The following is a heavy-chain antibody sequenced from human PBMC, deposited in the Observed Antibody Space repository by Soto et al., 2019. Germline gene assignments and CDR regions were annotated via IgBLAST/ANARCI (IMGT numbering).Heavy chain of an antibody. Sequence: AGSMRLSCAASGFTFSIYAMGWVRQAPGKGLEWVSAISCSGGSTYYADSVEGQFTITRDNAKNTLYLQMNSLRAEDTAVYYCAKPHFGSYYVHDYWGQGTLVTVSS. D-gene: IGHD1-26*01. CDR3: AKPHFGSYYVHDY. CDR1: GFTFSIYA. CDR2: ISCSGGST. V-gene: IGHV3-23*01. J-gene: IGHJ4*02.